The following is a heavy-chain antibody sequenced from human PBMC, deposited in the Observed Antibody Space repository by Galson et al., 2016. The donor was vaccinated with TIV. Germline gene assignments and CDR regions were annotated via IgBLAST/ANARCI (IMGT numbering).Heavy chain of an antibody. V-gene: IGHV4-30-4*01. J-gene: IGHJ6*02. D-gene: IGHD2/OR15-2a*01. CDR2: IYYDGSA. CDR1: GASISSGNYY. Sequence: TLSLPCTVSGASISSGNYYWTWIRQPPGKGLEWIGYIYYDGSAFYNPSLEGRITISVDTSRNQFSLILTPVTATDTAVYYCARDHPLSTVFIAYPGKPYHGLDVWGQGTAVTVSS. CDR3: ARDHPLSTVFIAYPGKPYHGLDV.